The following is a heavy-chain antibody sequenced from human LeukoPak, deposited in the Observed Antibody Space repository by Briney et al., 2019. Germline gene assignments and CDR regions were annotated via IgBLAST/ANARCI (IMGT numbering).Heavy chain of an antibody. CDR1: GYSISSGYY. Sequence: PSETLSLTCAVSGYSISSGYYWGWIRQPPGKGLEWIGSIYHSGSTYYNPSVKSRVTISVDTSNNQFSLKLSSVTAADTAVYYCARDNSNTHFDYWGQGTLVTVSS. CDR3: ARDNSNTHFDY. CDR2: IYHSGST. J-gene: IGHJ4*02. V-gene: IGHV4-38-2*02. D-gene: IGHD4-11*01.